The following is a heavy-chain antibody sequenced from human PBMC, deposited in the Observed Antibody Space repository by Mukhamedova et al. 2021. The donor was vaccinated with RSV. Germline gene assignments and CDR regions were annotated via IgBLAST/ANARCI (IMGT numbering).Heavy chain of an antibody. Sequence: VTISVDKSKNQFSLKLSSVTAADTAVYYCARDPSVSYYGDAFDIWGQGTMVTVSS. J-gene: IGHJ3*02. D-gene: IGHD1-26*01. V-gene: IGHV4-4*02. CDR3: ARDPSVSYYGDAFDI.